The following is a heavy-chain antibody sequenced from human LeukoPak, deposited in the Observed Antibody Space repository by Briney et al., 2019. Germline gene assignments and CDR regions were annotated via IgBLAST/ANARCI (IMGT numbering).Heavy chain of an antibody. J-gene: IGHJ6*02. Sequence: GGSLRLSCAASGFTFDDYAMHWVRQAPGKGLEWVSLISWDGGSTYYADSVKGRFTISRDNSKNSLYLQMNSLRAEDTALYYCAKSHTTYCSGGSCYGYYGMDVWGQGTTVTVSS. V-gene: IGHV3-43D*03. CDR3: AKSHTTYCSGGSCYGYYGMDV. CDR1: GFTFDDYA. CDR2: ISWDGGST. D-gene: IGHD2-15*01.